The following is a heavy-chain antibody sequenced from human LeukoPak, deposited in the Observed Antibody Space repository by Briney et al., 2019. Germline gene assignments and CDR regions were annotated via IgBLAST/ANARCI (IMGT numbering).Heavy chain of an antibody. D-gene: IGHD6-13*01. CDR3: AREAGRGWFDP. J-gene: IGHJ5*02. CDR2: IYYSGST. Sequence: SETLSLTCSVSGGSISSYHWSWIRQPPGKGLEWIGYIYYSGSTNYNPSLKSRVTISVDTSKNQFSLKLSSVTAADTAVYYCAREAGRGWFDPWGQGTLVTVSS. CDR1: GGSISSYH. V-gene: IGHV4-59*01.